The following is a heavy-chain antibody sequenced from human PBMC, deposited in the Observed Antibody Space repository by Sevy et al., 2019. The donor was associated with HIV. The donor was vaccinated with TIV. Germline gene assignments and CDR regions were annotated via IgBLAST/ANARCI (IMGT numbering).Heavy chain of an antibody. CDR1: GYTFTSYD. CDR3: AGGWGTGYYYYYGYDV. D-gene: IGHD3-10*01. V-gene: IGHV1-8*02. J-gene: IGHJ6*02. Sequence: ASVKVSCKSSGYTFTSYDIHWVRQAPGQGLEWMGWMSPKSGNTGYAQKFQGRVTMTRDTSISTAYMELSSLRSEDTGGYYLAGGWGTGYYYYYGYDVWGQGTTVTVSS. CDR2: MSPKSGNT.